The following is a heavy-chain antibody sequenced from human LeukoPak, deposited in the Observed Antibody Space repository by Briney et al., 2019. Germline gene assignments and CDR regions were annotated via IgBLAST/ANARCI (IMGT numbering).Heavy chain of an antibody. V-gene: IGHV4-39*07. J-gene: IGHJ3*02. Sequence: SETLSLTCTVSGGSISGSNYYWGWIRQPPGKGLEWIGSIYYSGSTYYNPSLKSRVTISVDTSKNQFSLKVSSVTAADTAVYYCARRYCTNGVCYRSAFDIWGQGTMVTVSS. CDR2: IYYSGST. CDR1: GGSISGSNYY. D-gene: IGHD2-8*01. CDR3: ARRYCTNGVCYRSAFDI.